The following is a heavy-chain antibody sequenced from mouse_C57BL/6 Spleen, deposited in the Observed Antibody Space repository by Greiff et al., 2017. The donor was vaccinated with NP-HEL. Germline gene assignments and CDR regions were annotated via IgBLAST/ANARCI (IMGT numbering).Heavy chain of an antibody. CDR1: GYAFSSYW. Sequence: VKLQESGAELVKPGASVKISCKASGYAFSSYWMNWVKQRPGKGLEWIGQIYPGDGDTNYNGKFKGKATLTADKSSSTAYMQLSSLTSEDSAVYFCARSPSTVPPDYWGQGTTLTVSS. J-gene: IGHJ2*01. V-gene: IGHV1-80*01. CDR2: IYPGDGDT. D-gene: IGHD1-1*01. CDR3: ARSPSTVPPDY.